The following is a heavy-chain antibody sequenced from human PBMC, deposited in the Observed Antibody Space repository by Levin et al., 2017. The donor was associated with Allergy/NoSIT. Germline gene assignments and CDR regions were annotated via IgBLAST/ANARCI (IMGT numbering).Heavy chain of an antibody. D-gene: IGHD3-10*01. V-gene: IGHV4-31*03. CDR1: GGSISSGGYY. CDR2: IYYSGST. J-gene: IGHJ3*02. CDR3: ARVLYYYGSGIYAFDI. Sequence: SETLSLTCTVSGGSISSGGYYWSWIRQHPGKGLEWIGYIYYSGSTYYNPSLKSRVTISVDTSKNQFSLKLSSVTAADTAVYYCARVLYYYGSGIYAFDIWGQGTMVTVSS.